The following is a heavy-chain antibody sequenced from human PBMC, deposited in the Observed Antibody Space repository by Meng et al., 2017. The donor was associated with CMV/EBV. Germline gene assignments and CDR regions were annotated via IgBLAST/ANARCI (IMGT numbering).Heavy chain of an antibody. D-gene: IGHD4-23*01. CDR3: AKDYSRYDYGGNSLDY. J-gene: IGHJ4*02. CDR1: GFTFSSYG. Sequence: GGSLRLSCAASGFTFSSYGMHWVRQAPGKGLEWVAFIRYDGSNKYYADSVKGRFTISRDNSKNTLYLQMNSLRAEDTAVYYCAKDYSRYDYGGNSLDYWGQGTLVTVSS. V-gene: IGHV3-30*02. CDR2: IRYDGSNK.